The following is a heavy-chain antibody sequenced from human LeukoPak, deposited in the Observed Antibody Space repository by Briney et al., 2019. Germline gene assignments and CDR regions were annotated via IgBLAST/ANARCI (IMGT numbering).Heavy chain of an antibody. J-gene: IGHJ4*02. CDR2: INTYNGNT. V-gene: IGHV1-18*01. CDR1: GYPFAAYG. Sequence: GASVKVSCKASGYPFAAYGISWVRQAPGQGLELMGWINTYNGNTNYAQKFQGRVTMTTDASTTTAYMELRSLTSDDTAVYYCTRDGARNTWYRLWGQGTLVTVSS. CDR3: TRDGARNTWYRL. D-gene: IGHD1/OR15-1a*01.